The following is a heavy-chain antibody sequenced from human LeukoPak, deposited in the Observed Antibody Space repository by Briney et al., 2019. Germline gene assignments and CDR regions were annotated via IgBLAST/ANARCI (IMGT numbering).Heavy chain of an antibody. CDR3: ARGVGATPNY. J-gene: IGHJ4*02. CDR2: IYYTGST. V-gene: IGHV4-59*08. D-gene: IGHD1-26*01. CDR1: GGSISSYY. Sequence: SETLSLTCSVSGGSISSYYWSWIRQPPGKGLEWIGYIYYTGSTNYNPSLKSRVTISVDTSKNQISLKLSSVTAADTAVYYCARGVGATPNYWGQGTLVTVSA.